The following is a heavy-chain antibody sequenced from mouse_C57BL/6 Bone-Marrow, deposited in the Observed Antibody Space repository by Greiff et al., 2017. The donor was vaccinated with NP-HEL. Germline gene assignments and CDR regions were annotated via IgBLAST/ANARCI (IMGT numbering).Heavy chain of an antibody. V-gene: IGHV2-2*01. CDR2: IWSGGST. J-gene: IGHJ1*03. CDR1: GFSLTSYG. CDR3: ARTLYYYDSSYDWYFDV. Sequence: QVQLQQSGPGLVQPSQSLSITCTASGFSLTSYGVHWVRQSPGKGLEWLGVIWSGGSTDYNAALISRLSISKDKCKCKVFFKMNKLQAYDTAIYYCARTLYYYDSSYDWYFDVWGTGTTVTVSS. D-gene: IGHD1-1*01.